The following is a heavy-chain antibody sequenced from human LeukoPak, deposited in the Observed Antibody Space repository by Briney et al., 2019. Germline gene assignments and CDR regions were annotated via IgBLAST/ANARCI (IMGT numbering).Heavy chain of an antibody. Sequence: PGGSLRLSCAASGFTFSDYWMTWVRQAPGKGLEWVAVISYDGSNKYYADSVKGRFTISRDNSKNTLYLQMNSLRAEDTAVYYCARGGAYWGQGTLVTVSS. CDR1: GFTFSDYW. D-gene: IGHD4/OR15-4a*01. J-gene: IGHJ4*02. CDR3: ARGGAY. V-gene: IGHV3-30*03. CDR2: ISYDGSNK.